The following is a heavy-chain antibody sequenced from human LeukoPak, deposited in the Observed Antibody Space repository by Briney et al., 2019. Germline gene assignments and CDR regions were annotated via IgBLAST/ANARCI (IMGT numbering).Heavy chain of an antibody. CDR3: ARRWFGANPFDL. V-gene: IGHV4-39*01. CDR1: GGSISSSSYY. Sequence: SETLSLTCTVSGGSISSSSYYWGWLRQPPGKGLEWIGSIYYSGSTYYNPSLKSRVTISVDTSKNQFSLKLSSVTAADTAVYYCARRWFGANPFDLWGRGTLVTVSS. J-gene: IGHJ2*01. CDR2: IYYSGST. D-gene: IGHD3-10*01.